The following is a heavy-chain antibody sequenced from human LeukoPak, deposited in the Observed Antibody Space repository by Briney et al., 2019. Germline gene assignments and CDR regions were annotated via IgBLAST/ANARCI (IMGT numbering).Heavy chain of an antibody. CDR2: ISGSGDDT. J-gene: IGHJ2*01. V-gene: IGHV3-23*01. Sequence: PGGSLRLSCAASGFTFSSYAMSWVRQAPGKGLEWVSAISGSGDDTYSADSMKGRFAISRDNSKNTLYLQMNSLRAEDTAIYYCAKERGTALDYWGRGTLVIVSS. D-gene: IGHD3-9*01. CDR3: AKERGTALDY. CDR1: GFTFSSYA.